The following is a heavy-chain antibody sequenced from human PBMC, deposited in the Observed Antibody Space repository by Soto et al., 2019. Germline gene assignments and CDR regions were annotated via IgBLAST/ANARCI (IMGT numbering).Heavy chain of an antibody. CDR1: GFTFGDYA. J-gene: IGHJ4*02. Sequence: PGGSLRLSCTASGFTFGDYAMSWFRQAPGKGLEWVGFIRSKAYGGTTEYAASVKGRFTISRDDSKSIAYLQMNSLKTEDTAVYYCTGRRPYSSFDYWGQGTLVTVSS. D-gene: IGHD4-4*01. V-gene: IGHV3-49*03. CDR3: TGRRPYSSFDY. CDR2: IRSKAYGGTT.